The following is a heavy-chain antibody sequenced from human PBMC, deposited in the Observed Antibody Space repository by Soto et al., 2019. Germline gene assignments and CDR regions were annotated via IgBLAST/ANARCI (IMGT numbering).Heavy chain of an antibody. CDR3: ARAGAYCGGDCLDAFDI. Sequence: QLQLQESGSGLVKPSQTLSLTCAVSGGSISSGGYSWSWIRQPPGKGLEGIGYIYHSGSTYYNPSLKSRVTISVDRSKNQFSLKLSSVTAADTAVYYCARAGAYCGGDCLDAFDIWGQGTMVTVSS. CDR1: GGSISSGGYS. D-gene: IGHD2-21*02. CDR2: IYHSGST. V-gene: IGHV4-30-2*01. J-gene: IGHJ3*02.